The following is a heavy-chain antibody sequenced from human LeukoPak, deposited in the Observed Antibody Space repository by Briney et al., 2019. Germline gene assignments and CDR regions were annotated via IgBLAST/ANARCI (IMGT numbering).Heavy chain of an antibody. CDR3: ARDRLYDYVWGSYRYTGDDAFDI. CDR1: SGSIRSYY. CDR2: IYYSGST. J-gene: IGHJ3*02. D-gene: IGHD3-16*02. V-gene: IGHV4-59*01. Sequence: SETLSLTCTVSSGSIRSYYWSWIRQPPGKGLEWIGYIYYSGSTNYNPSLKSRVTISVDTSKNQFSLKLSSVTAADTAVYYCARDRLYDYVWGSYRYTGDDAFDIWGQGTMVTVSS.